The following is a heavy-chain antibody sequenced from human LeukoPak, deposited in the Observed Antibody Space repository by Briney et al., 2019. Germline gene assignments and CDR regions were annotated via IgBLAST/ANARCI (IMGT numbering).Heavy chain of an antibody. J-gene: IGHJ4*02. D-gene: IGHD2-8*01. CDR2: VSPSGGST. Sequence: GASVKVSCKASGYTFTSYYMHWVRQAPGQGLEWMGIVSPSGGSTSYAQKFQGRVTMTRDTSTSTVYMELSSLRSEDTAVYYCARDPSAIVLMVYALDYWGQGTLVTVSS. CDR1: GYTFTSYY. CDR3: ARDPSAIVLMVYALDY. V-gene: IGHV1-46*01.